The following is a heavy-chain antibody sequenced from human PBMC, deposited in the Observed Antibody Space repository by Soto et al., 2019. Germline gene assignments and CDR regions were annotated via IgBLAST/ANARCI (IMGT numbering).Heavy chain of an antibody. J-gene: IGHJ4*02. V-gene: IGHV4-59*01. D-gene: IGHD3-9*01. CDR2: IYYSGRT. CDR1: GDSISSYY. Sequence: SETLSLTCTVSGDSISSYYWTWIRQPPGKGLEYIGYIYYSGRTYYNPSLKSRVTISVDTSKNQFSLKLSSVTAADMAVYYCARGHLGITTTGTWYDFDYWGQGTLVTVSS. CDR3: ARGHLGITTTGTWYDFDY.